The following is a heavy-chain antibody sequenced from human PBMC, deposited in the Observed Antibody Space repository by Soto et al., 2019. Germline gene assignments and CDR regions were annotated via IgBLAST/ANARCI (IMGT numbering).Heavy chain of an antibody. D-gene: IGHD1-7*01. V-gene: IGHV5-51*01. CDR1: GYSFTNYW. CDR2: IYPGDSGT. J-gene: IGHJ4*02. Sequence: GESLKISCKASGYSFTNYWIGWVRQMPGKGLEWLGIIYPGDSGTRYSPSFQGQVTISADKSISTADLQWSSLKASDTAMYYCARQGVKLELGSDYWGQGTLVTVSS. CDR3: ARQGVKLELGSDY.